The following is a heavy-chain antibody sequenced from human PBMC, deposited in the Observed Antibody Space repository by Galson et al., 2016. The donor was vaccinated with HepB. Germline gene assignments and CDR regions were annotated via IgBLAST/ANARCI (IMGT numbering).Heavy chain of an antibody. V-gene: IGHV3-23*01. CDR1: GFTFSRYA. CDR3: ARVPLSGSCIKP. CDR2: IGTSAQNT. J-gene: IGHJ5*02. D-gene: IGHD1-26*01. Sequence: SLRLSCAASGFTFSRYAMNWFRQAPGKGLEWVSTIGTSAQNTHYADSVKGRFTISVDPSTNQFSLMLRSVTAADTAEYYCARVPLSGSCIKPWGQGTLVAVSS.